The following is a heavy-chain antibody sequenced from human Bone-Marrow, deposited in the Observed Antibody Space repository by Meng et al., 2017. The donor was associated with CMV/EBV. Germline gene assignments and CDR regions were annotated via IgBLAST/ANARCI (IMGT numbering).Heavy chain of an antibody. V-gene: IGHV4-39*07. Sequence: SETLSLTCTVSGASISSTNYYWAWIRQPPGKGLQWIGTVSYSGSNYYSPSLKSRLSLSLDTPKNQVSLNLSSVTAADTAVYYCARGGYSSGWYLGEVDYWGQGTLVTVSS. J-gene: IGHJ4*02. CDR2: VSYSGSN. D-gene: IGHD6-19*01. CDR3: ARGGYSSGWYLGEVDY. CDR1: GASISSTNYY.